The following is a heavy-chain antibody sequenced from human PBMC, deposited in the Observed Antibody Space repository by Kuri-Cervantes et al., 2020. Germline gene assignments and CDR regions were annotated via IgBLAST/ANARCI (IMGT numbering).Heavy chain of an antibody. CDR3: ARLGDPLRFPLNWFDP. Sequence: SETLSLTCTVSGDSISSYYWSWIRQAPGRGLEWIGFIYYSGTPYYNPSLKSQVTISIDTSKNQFSLKLSSVTAADTAVYYCARLGDPLRFPLNWFDPWGQGTLVTVSS. J-gene: IGHJ5*02. V-gene: IGHV4-59*04. CDR1: GDSISSYY. D-gene: IGHD3-3*01. CDR2: IYYSGTP.